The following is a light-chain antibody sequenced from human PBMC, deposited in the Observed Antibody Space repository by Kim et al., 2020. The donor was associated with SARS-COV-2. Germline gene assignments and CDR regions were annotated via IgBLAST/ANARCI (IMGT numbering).Light chain of an antibody. Sequence: VKLTCTLSSGHSSYAIAWHQQQPEKGPRYLMKLNSDGSHSKGDGIPDRFSGSSSGAERYLTISSLQSEDEADYYCQTWGTGINWVFGGGTQLTVL. CDR1: SGHSSYA. V-gene: IGLV4-69*01. CDR3: QTWGTGINWV. CDR2: LNSDGSH. J-gene: IGLJ3*02.